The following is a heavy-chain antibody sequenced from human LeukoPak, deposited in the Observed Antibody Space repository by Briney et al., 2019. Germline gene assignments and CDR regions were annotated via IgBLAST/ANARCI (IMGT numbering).Heavy chain of an antibody. CDR3: ARGYCSSTSCLGYYFDY. Sequence: PSETLSLTCTVSGGSISSSRYYWAWIRQSPGKGLEWIGSLYYSGSAYYNPSLKSRVTISVDTSKNQFSLKLSSVTAADTAVYYCARGYCSSTSCLGYYFDYWGQGTLVTVSS. V-gene: IGHV4-39*07. D-gene: IGHD2-2*01. CDR1: GGSISSSRYY. CDR2: LYYSGSA. J-gene: IGHJ4*02.